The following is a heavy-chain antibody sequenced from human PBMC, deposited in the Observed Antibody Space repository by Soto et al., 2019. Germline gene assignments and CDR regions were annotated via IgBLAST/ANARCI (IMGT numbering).Heavy chain of an antibody. CDR2: IYPGDCDT. V-gene: IGHV5-51*01. Sequence: GESVKISCKGSGYSFTSSWIGWVRQMTGKGLEWMGIIYPGDCDTRYSPSFQGQVTIPVDKCIITAYLPWSRLTASDTAMYYCPRQAITGTLHYSGMDVWGQGASLNVSS. J-gene: IGHJ6*02. CDR1: GYSFTSSW. CDR3: PRQAITGTLHYSGMDV. D-gene: IGHD1-20*01.